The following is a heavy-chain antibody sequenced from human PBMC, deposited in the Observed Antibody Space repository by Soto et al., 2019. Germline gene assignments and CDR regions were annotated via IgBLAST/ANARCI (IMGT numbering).Heavy chain of an antibody. CDR2: ISPASTYI. V-gene: IGHV3-21*01. Sequence: GGSLRLSCAASGLNFEKCSMNWVRQPPGKGPEWLASISPASTYIRYADSVKGRFTISRDNSKNTVYLQMNSLRVEDTAVYYCVKGLWSGYSPFDYWGQGTLVTVSS. CDR3: VKGLWSGYSPFDY. J-gene: IGHJ4*02. CDR1: GLNFEKCS. D-gene: IGHD3-3*01.